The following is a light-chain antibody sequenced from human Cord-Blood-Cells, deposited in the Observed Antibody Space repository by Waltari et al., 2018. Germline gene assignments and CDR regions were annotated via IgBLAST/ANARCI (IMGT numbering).Light chain of an antibody. CDR2: DVS. CDR1: SRDVVGYNY. CDR3: CSYAGSYTWV. J-gene: IGLJ3*02. Sequence: QSALTQPRPVSGSPGQSVTISCTGTSRDVVGYNYVSWYQQHPGKAPKLMIYDVSKRPSGVPDRFSGSKSGNTASLTISGLQAEDEADYYCCSYAGSYTWVFGGGTKLTVL. V-gene: IGLV2-11*01.